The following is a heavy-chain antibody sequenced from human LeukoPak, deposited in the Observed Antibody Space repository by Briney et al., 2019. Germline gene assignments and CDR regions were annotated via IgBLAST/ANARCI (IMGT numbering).Heavy chain of an antibody. V-gene: IGHV3-7*01. CDR2: IKEDGSEK. D-gene: IGHD3-22*01. J-gene: IGHJ4*02. Sequence: PGGSLRLSCAASGFTLSAYWMSWVRQAPGKGLEWVANIKEDGSEKYYGDSVKGRFTISRDNAKNSLYLQMNSLRAEHTAVYYCARDSSGYQWGQGTLVTVSS. CDR3: ARDSSGYQ. CDR1: GFTLSAYW.